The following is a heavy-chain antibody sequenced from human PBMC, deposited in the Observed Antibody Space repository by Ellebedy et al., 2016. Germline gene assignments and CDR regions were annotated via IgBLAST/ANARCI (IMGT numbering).Heavy chain of an antibody. CDR3: AKWNGGWYAFEV. CDR1: GGSVSSDY. V-gene: IGHV4-59*02. Sequence: SETLSLTCNVSGGSVSSDYWNGIRRPPGKGLEWIGYVFHTGTTNYNPSLKSQVTMSVDTSKSQFSLRLTSVTAADTAVYYCAKWNGGWYAFEVWGQGTMVTVSS. CDR2: VFHTGTT. D-gene: IGHD6-19*01. J-gene: IGHJ3*01.